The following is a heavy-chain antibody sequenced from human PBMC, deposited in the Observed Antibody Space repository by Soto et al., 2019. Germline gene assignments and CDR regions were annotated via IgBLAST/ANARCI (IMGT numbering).Heavy chain of an antibody. V-gene: IGHV3-74*01. CDR3: AREYYALLTGYYTDY. CDR2: ISGDGVTT. D-gene: IGHD3-9*01. Sequence: EVQLVESGGDLVQRGGSLRLSCAASGFPFSSYWMHWVRHTPGKGLDWVARISGDGVTTYYADSVTGRFTVSRDNAKNTLALQISGLRAEDTADYYCAREYYALLTGYYTDYWGQGTLVSVSS. CDR1: GFPFSSYW. J-gene: IGHJ4*02.